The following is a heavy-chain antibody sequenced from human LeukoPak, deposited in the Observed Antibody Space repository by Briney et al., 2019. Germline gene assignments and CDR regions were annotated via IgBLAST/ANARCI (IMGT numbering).Heavy chain of an antibody. CDR2: ISGGAGGA. CDR3: AKDGGYGSGSYYPDY. CDR1: GFTFSSYA. Sequence: GGSLRLSCAASGFTFSSYAMNWVRQAPGKGLEWVSSISGGAGGAAYADSVKGRFTMSRDNSKNTLYLQMNSLRAEDTAVYYCAKDGGYGSGSYYPDYWGREPWSPSPQ. J-gene: IGHJ4*02. V-gene: IGHV3-23*01. D-gene: IGHD3-10*01.